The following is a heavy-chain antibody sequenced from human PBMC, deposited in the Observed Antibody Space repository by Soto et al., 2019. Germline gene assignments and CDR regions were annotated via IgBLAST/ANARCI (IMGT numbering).Heavy chain of an antibody. CDR3: ARDPRDETNYYMDV. Sequence: GASVKVSCKASGYTFTSYAMHWVRQAPGQRLEWMGRINAGNGNTKYSQKFQGRVTITRDTSASTAYMELSSLRSEDTAVYYCARDPRDETNYYMDVWGKGTTVTVSS. CDR1: GYTFTSYA. CDR2: INAGNGNT. V-gene: IGHV1-3*01. J-gene: IGHJ6*03.